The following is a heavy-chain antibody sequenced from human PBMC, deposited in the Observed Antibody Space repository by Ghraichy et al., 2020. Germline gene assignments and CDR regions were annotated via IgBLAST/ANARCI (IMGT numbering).Heavy chain of an antibody. J-gene: IGHJ5*02. Sequence: GESLNISCKGSGYTFTTYWIGWVRQMPGKGLEWMGIIYPGDSDTRYSPSFQGQVTISADKSISTAYLQWSSLKASDTAMYYCARKIRGATQYNNWFDPWGQGTLVTVSS. V-gene: IGHV5-51*01. D-gene: IGHD1-26*01. CDR1: GYTFTTYW. CDR2: IYPGDSDT. CDR3: ARKIRGATQYNNWFDP.